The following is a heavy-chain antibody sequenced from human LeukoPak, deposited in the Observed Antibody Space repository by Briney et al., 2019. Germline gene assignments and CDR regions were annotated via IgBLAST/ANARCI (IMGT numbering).Heavy chain of an antibody. CDR3: ARELVGATSY. V-gene: IGHV7-4-1*02. J-gene: IGHJ4*02. Sequence: ASVKVSCKASGYTFTSYAMNWVRQDPGQGLEWMGWITTNTGNPTYAQGFTGRFVFSLDTSVSTAYLQISSLKAEDTAVYYCARELVGATSYWGQGTLVTVSS. CDR1: GYTFTSYA. CDR2: ITTNTGNP. D-gene: IGHD1-26*01.